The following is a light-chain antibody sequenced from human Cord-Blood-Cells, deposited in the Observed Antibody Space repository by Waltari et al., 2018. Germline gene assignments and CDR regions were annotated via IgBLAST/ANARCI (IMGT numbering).Light chain of an antibody. J-gene: IGLJ3*02. V-gene: IGLV2-11*01. CDR3: CSYAGSWV. CDR2: DVS. Sequence: QSALTHPPSVSGSPGQSVTISSTGTSSDVGGYNYVCWYLQHPGKAPKLMIYDVSKRPAGVPDRFSGSKSGNTASLTIAGLQAEDESDYYCCSYAGSWVFGGGTKLTVL. CDR1: SSDVGGYNY.